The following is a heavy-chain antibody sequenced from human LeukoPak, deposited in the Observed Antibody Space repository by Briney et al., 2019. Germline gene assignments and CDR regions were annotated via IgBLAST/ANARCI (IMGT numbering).Heavy chain of an antibody. J-gene: IGHJ4*02. CDR2: ISGCGSDT. CDR1: GFTFTDSY. CDR3: ARDPRNFRI. Sequence: GGTLRLSCAVSGFTFTDSYMTWVREAPGKGLGWLSYISGCGSDTNYTESVRGRFAISWDNAKHRLYLQKNSLMVEDAAAYYCARDPRNFRIWGQGTLVTVSS. V-gene: IGHV3-11*05.